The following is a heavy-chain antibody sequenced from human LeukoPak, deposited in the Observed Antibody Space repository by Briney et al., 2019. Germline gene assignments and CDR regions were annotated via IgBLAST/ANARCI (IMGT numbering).Heavy chain of an antibody. CDR1: GFNG. D-gene: IGHD1-26*01. J-gene: IGHJ4*02. Sequence: QPGGSLSLSCAVSGFNGMHWVRQAPGKGLEWVAFMQYDGSDKSYADSVKGRFTISRDNSKNTLYLQMNSLRPEDTAVYSCATDGGKWELLFDYWGQGTLVTVSS. CDR2: MQYDGSDK. V-gene: IGHV3-30*02. CDR3: ATDGGKWELLFDY.